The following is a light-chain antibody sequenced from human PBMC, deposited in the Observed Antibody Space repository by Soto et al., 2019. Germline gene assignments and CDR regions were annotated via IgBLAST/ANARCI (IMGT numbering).Light chain of an antibody. V-gene: IGKV3-20*01. Sequence: EIVLTPSPGTLSLSPGERATLSCRASQSVSTSQLAWYQQKPGQAPRLLIFGASSRATGIPDRCRGSGSGTDFTLTISRLEPEDFAVYYCQQYGSSPRTFGQGTKVDIK. CDR3: QQYGSSPRT. J-gene: IGKJ1*01. CDR1: QSVSTSQ. CDR2: GAS.